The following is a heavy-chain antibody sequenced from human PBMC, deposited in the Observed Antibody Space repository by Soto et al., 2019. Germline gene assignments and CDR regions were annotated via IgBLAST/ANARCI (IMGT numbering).Heavy chain of an antibody. Sequence: ASVKVSCKASGYTFTSYAMHWVRQAPGQRLEWMGWINAGNGNTKYSQKFQGRVTITRDTSASTAYMELSSLRSEDTAVYYCAPDYSGSGIYGMDVWGRGTTGTVSS. CDR3: APDYSGSGIYGMDV. V-gene: IGHV1-3*01. D-gene: IGHD3-10*01. CDR1: GYTFTSYA. J-gene: IGHJ6*02. CDR2: INAGNGNT.